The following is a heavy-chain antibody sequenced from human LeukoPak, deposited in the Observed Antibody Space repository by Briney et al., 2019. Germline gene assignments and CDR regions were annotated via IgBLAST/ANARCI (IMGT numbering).Heavy chain of an antibody. J-gene: IGHJ4*02. V-gene: IGHV4-38-2*01. CDR2: IYHSGST. CDR1: GYTISSGYY. Sequence: PSETLSLTCAVSGYTISSGYYWGWIRQPPGKGLEWIGSIYHSGSTYYNPSLKSRVTISVDTSKNQFSLKLSSVTDADTAVYYCARLAVAGIGNYWGQGTLVTVSS. D-gene: IGHD6-19*01. CDR3: ARLAVAGIGNY.